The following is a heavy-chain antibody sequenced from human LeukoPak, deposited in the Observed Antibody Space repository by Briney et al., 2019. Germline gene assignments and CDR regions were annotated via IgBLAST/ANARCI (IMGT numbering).Heavy chain of an antibody. D-gene: IGHD6-19*01. CDR1: GFTFSSYW. CDR3: ARDGWGGDTDVPDAFDI. J-gene: IGHJ3*02. CDR2: IRQDEGEK. Sequence: GGSLRLSCAASGFTFSSYWMSWVRQAPGKGLEWMANIRQDEGEKYYGDSVKGRFTISRDNAKTSLYLQMNSLRVEDTAVYYCARDGWGGDTDVPDAFDIWAKGQWSPSLQ. V-gene: IGHV3-7*03.